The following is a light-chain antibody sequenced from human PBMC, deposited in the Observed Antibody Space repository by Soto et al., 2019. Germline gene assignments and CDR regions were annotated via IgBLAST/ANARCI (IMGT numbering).Light chain of an antibody. CDR1: SGDVGAYNS. J-gene: IGLJ2*01. V-gene: IGLV2-8*01. CDR2: EVS. Sequence: QSALTQPPSASGSPGQSVTISCTGTSGDVGAYNSVSWYQQHPGKAPKVMIYEVSERPSGVPDRFSGSKSGNTASLTVSGLQAEDEADYYCSSYAGSSNMIFGGGTKLTVL. CDR3: SSYAGSSNMI.